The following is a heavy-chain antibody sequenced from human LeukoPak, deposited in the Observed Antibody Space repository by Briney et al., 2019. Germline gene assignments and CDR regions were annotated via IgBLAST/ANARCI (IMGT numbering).Heavy chain of an antibody. CDR2: IYTSGNT. CDR3: ARAGVTRLGYFDY. CDR1: GGSISSSSYY. J-gene: IGHJ4*02. V-gene: IGHV4-61*02. Sequence: SETLSLTCTVSGGSISSSSYYWSWIRQPAGKGLEWIGRIYTSGNTNYNPSLKSRVTMSVDTSKNQFSLKLSSVTAADTAVYYCARAGVTRLGYFDYWGQGTLVTVSS. D-gene: IGHD2-21*02.